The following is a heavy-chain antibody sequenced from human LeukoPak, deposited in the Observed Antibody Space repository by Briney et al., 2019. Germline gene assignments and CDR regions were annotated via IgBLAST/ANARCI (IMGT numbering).Heavy chain of an antibody. Sequence: GGSLRLSCAASGFTFSSYAMSWVRQAPGKGLEGVSAISGSGGSTYYADSVRGRFTISRDNSKNTLYLQMNGLRAEDTAVYYCATQDHYDFWSGYWPLDYWGQGTLVTVSS. D-gene: IGHD3-3*01. CDR1: GFTFSSYA. CDR3: ATQDHYDFWSGYWPLDY. J-gene: IGHJ4*02. CDR2: ISGSGGST. V-gene: IGHV3-23*01.